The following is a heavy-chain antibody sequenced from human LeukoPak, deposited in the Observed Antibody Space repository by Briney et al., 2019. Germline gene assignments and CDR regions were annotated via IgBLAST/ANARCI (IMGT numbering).Heavy chain of an antibody. Sequence: GGSLRLPCVASGFTFGKYWMSRVRQAPGKGLEWVANIKLDGSEKNYVDSVKGRFTISRDNTKNSLYLQMNSLRVEDTAVFYCARDQYDTWSRRGNFDSWGQGTLVIVSS. CDR1: GFTFGKYW. J-gene: IGHJ4*02. CDR2: IKLDGSEK. V-gene: IGHV3-7*03. CDR3: ARDQYDTWSRRGNFDS. D-gene: IGHD3-3*01.